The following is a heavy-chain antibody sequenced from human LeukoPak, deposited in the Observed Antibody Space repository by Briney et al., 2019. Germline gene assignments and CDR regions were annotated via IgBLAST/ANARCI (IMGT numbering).Heavy chain of an antibody. CDR2: ISYDGSNK. J-gene: IGHJ4*02. Sequence: PGRSLRLSCAASGFTFSSYGMHWVRQAPGKGLEWVAVISYDGSNKYYADPVKGRFTVSRVQSKNTVYLQMNSLRAEDTAVYYCAREWQRSSWFEYWGQGTLVTVSS. D-gene: IGHD5-12*01. CDR1: GFTFSSYG. V-gene: IGHV3-30*03. CDR3: AREWQRSSWFEY.